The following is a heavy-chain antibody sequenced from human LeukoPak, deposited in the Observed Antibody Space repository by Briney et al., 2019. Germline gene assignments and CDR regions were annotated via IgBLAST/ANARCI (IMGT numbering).Heavy chain of an antibody. V-gene: IGHV4-38-2*01. Sequence: SETLSLTCAVSGYSISSGYYWGWIRQPPGKGLEWIGSIYHSGSTYYNPSLKGRVTISVDTSKNQFSLKLSSVTAADTAVYYCARVKGNSSSWYLRYWGQGTLVTVSS. D-gene: IGHD6-13*01. J-gene: IGHJ4*02. CDR2: IYHSGST. CDR3: ARVKGNSSSWYLRY. CDR1: GYSISSGYY.